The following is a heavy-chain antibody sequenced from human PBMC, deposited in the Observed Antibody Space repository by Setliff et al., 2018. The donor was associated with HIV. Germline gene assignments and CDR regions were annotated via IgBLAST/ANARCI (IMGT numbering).Heavy chain of an antibody. Sequence: GASVKVSCKASGYTFTSYAIHWVRQAPGQRLEWMGWINAGNGDTKYSQKFQGRVTITSGTSASTAYMELSSLRSEDTAVYYCAREREEQWLAVYYYYMDVWGKGTTVTVSS. D-gene: IGHD6-19*01. CDR1: GYTFTSYA. V-gene: IGHV1-3*01. J-gene: IGHJ6*03. CDR3: AREREEQWLAVYYYYMDV. CDR2: INAGNGDT.